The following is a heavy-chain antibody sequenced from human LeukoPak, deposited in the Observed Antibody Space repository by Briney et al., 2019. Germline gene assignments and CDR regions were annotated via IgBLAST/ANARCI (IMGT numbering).Heavy chain of an antibody. V-gene: IGHV5-51*01. CDR1: GYSFTSYW. CDR3: ARQPYGDYVWFDP. CDR2: IYPGDSDT. D-gene: IGHD4-17*01. J-gene: IGHJ5*02. Sequence: GESLKISCKGSGYSFTSYWIGWVRQMPGKGLEWMVIIYPGDSDTRYSPSLQGQVTISADKSISTAYLQWSSLKASDTAMYYCARQPYGDYVWFDPWGQGTLVTVSS.